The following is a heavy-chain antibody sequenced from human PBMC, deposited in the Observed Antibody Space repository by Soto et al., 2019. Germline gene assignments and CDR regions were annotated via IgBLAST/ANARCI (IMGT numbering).Heavy chain of an antibody. D-gene: IGHD5-18*01. CDR3: AREGIQLWAYYFDY. Sequence: SETLSLTCTVSGGSISSGGYYWSWIRQHPGKGLEWIGYIYYSGSTYYNPSLKSRVTISVDASKNQFSLKLSSVTAADTAVYYCAREGIQLWAYYFDYWGQGTLVTVSS. CDR2: IYYSGST. V-gene: IGHV4-31*03. CDR1: GGSISSGGYY. J-gene: IGHJ4*02.